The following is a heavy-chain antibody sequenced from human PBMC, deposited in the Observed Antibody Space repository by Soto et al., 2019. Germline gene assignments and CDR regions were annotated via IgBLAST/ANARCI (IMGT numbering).Heavy chain of an antibody. Sequence: QVQLVQSGAEVKKPGASVKVSCKASGYTFTSYYMHWVRQAPGQGLEWMGIINPSGGSTSYAQKFHGRVTMTRDTSTITVYMELSSLRSEDTSVYYCAREGSRGHYFDYWGQGTLVTVSS. V-gene: IGHV1-46*01. D-gene: IGHD2-15*01. J-gene: IGHJ4*02. CDR3: AREGSRGHYFDY. CDR1: GYTFTSYY. CDR2: INPSGGST.